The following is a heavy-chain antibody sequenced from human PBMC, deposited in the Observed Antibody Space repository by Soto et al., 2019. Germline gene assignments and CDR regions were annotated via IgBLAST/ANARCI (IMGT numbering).Heavy chain of an antibody. CDR2: IYSSGIT. J-gene: IGHJ4*02. CDR3: ASGRWLALPGY. D-gene: IGHD5-12*01. CDR1: GGSMISYY. Sequence: SETLSLTCTVSGGSMISYYWSWIRQPPGRGLEWIGFIYSSGITNYNPSLKSRVTISVGTSKNQFSLNLNSVTAADTAVYYCASGRWLALPGYWGQGTLVTVSS. V-gene: IGHV4-59*01.